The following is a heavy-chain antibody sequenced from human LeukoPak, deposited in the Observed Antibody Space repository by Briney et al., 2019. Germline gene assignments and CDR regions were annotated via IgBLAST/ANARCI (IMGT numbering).Heavy chain of an antibody. D-gene: IGHD1-26*01. Sequence: GGSLRLSCAASGFTFDDYAMHWVRQAPGKGLEWVSLISGGGGSKDYADSVKARFPISRDNRKNSLYLQMNGLRSEDTALYYCAKDHNNRGSYRYYYYGIDVWGQGTTVTVSS. J-gene: IGHJ6*02. CDR2: ISGGGGSK. CDR1: GFTFDDYA. V-gene: IGHV3-43*02. CDR3: AKDHNNRGSYRYYYYGIDV.